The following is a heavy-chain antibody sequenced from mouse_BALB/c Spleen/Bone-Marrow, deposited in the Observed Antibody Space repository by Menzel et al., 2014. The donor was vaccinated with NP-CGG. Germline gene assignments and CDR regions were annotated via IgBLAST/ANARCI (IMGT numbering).Heavy chain of an antibody. CDR3: ARRTRYAMDY. D-gene: IGHD3-3*01. V-gene: IGHV14-3*02. J-gene: IGHJ4*01. CDR2: IDPANGNT. Sequence: EVQLQESGAELVKPGASVKLSCTASGFNIKDTYMHWVKQRPEQGLEWIGRIDPANGNTKYDPKFQGKATITADSSSNTAYLQLSSLTSEDTAFYYCARRTRYAMDYWGQGTSVTVSS. CDR1: GFNIKDTY.